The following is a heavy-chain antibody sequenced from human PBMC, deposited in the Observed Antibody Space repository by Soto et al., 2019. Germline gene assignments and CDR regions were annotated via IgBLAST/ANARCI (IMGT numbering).Heavy chain of an antibody. J-gene: IGHJ4*01. Sequence: AESLRLSCPPSGFTFSISIMSWFRQALGKGLVWVSTFSGSSGNTYYAGSVTARFTISRDNSKYTLYLQMSSLRVYDTAVYYCAKRGLYFFDYWGQGTLSTASS. V-gene: IGHV3-23*01. CDR2: FSGSSGNT. CDR3: AKRGLYFFDY. D-gene: IGHD2-15*01. CDR1: GFTFSISI.